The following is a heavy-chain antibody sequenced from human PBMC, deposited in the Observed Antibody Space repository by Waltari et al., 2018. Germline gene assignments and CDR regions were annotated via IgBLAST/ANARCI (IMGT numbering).Heavy chain of an antibody. V-gene: IGHV3-7*01. Sequence: EVQLVESGGGLVQPGGSLRLSCAASGFTFSSYWMSWVRQAPGKGLEWVANIKQDGSEEYYVDSVKGRFTISRDTAKNSLYLQMNSLRAEDTAVYYCARHARFYYYYYMDVWGKGTTVTVSS. D-gene: IGHD6-6*01. CDR2: IKQDGSEE. CDR3: ARHARFYYYYYMDV. CDR1: GFTFSSYW. J-gene: IGHJ6*03.